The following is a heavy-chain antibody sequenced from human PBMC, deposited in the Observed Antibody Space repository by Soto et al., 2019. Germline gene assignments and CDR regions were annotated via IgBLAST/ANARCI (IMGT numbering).Heavy chain of an antibody. Sequence: PSETLSLTCTASGGSISSNSYYWGWIRQSPGKGLEWIGSIGYTGTIYYNPSLQSRVTMPVDTSENQISLRLSSMTAADTAVYYCASHVHNQGYEYYFDSWSQGTLVTVSS. D-gene: IGHD3-3*01. CDR3: ASHVHNQGYEYYFDS. CDR1: GGSISSNSYY. V-gene: IGHV4-39*01. CDR2: IGYTGTI. J-gene: IGHJ4*02.